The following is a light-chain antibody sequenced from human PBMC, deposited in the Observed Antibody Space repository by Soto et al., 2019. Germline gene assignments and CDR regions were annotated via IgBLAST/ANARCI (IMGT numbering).Light chain of an antibody. Sequence: DVQMTQSPSSLSASVGDRVTITCRASQGISNYLAWYQQKPGKVPKLLIYAASTLQSGVPSRFSGSGSGTDFTLTISSLQAEDVATYYCQKDNSAPPWMFGQGNRVEIK. V-gene: IGKV1-27*01. CDR1: QGISNY. J-gene: IGKJ1*01. CDR3: QKDNSAPPWM. CDR2: AAS.